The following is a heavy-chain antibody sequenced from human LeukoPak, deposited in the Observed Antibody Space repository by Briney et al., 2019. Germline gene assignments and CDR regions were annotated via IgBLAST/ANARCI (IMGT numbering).Heavy chain of an antibody. V-gene: IGHV1-8*03. CDR2: MNPNSGNT. Sequence: ASVKVSCKASGYTFTSYDINWVRQATGQGLEWMGWMNPNSGNTGYAQKFQGRVTITRNTSISTAYMELSRLRSEDTAVYYCARDGVLPYYYENSGYLGAFDMWGHGTLVTVSS. CDR3: ARDGVLPYYYENSGYLGAFDM. D-gene: IGHD3-22*01. CDR1: GYTFTSYD. J-gene: IGHJ3*02.